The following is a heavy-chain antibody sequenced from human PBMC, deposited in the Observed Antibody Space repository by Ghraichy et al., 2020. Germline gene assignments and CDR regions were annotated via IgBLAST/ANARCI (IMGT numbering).Heavy chain of an antibody. D-gene: IGHD3-3*01. V-gene: IGHV4-34*01. J-gene: IGHJ6*02. Sequence: SETLSLTCAVYGGSFSGYYWSWIRQPPGKGLEWIGEINHSGSTNYNPSLKSRVTISVDTSKNQFSLKLSSVTAADTAVYYCARHSLGDFWSGYYYYGMDVWGQGTTVTVSS. CDR1: GGSFSGYY. CDR3: ARHSLGDFWSGYYYYGMDV. CDR2: INHSGST.